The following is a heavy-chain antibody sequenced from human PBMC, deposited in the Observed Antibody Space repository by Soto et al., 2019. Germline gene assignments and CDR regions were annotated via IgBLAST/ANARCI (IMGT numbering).Heavy chain of an antibody. CDR3: ARDGYDGSGAPDPAY. V-gene: IGHV4-59*01. J-gene: IGHJ4*02. D-gene: IGHD3-10*01. CDR2: IHHLGST. CDR1: GGSMSEYC. Sequence: PSETLSLTSSASGGSMSEYCWSWIRQSTGKGLEWIGYIHHLGSTDYNPSPKSRVTISVATSKRQLSLRLTSVTAADTAVYYCARDGYDGSGAPDPAYWGPGPKVTVSS.